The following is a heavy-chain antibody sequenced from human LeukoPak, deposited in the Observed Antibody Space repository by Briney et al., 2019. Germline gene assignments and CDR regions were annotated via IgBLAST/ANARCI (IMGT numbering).Heavy chain of an antibody. CDR1: GFIFSNYG. V-gene: IGHV3-30*18. D-gene: IGHD3-22*01. Sequence: GGSLRLSCAASGFIFSNYGIHWVRQAPGKGLEWVAVISYDGSNKYYADSVKGRFTVSRDSSKNTLYLQMNSLGAEDTAVYYCAKEYYYDSIYFHYWGQGTLVTVSS. CDR2: ISYDGSNK. J-gene: IGHJ1*01. CDR3: AKEYYYDSIYFHY.